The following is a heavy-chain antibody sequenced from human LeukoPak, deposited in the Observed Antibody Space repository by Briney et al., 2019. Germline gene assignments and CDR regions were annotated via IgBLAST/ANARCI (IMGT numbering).Heavy chain of an antibody. Sequence: GSLRLSCAVSGFTLSNYAMSWVRQAPGKGLEWVSAVSGSGATTYYADSVKGRFTISRDNSKNTLYLQMNSLRAEDTAVYYCAANFDFWGQGTLVTVSS. CDR2: VSGSGATT. J-gene: IGHJ4*02. CDR3: AANFDF. V-gene: IGHV3-23*01. CDR1: GFTLSNYA.